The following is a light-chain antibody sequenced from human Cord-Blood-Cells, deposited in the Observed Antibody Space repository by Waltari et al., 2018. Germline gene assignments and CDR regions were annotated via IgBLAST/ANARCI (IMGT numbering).Light chain of an antibody. V-gene: IGLV3-21*04. J-gene: IGLJ2*01. Sequence: SYVLTQPPSVSVAPGKTARITCGGTNIGSKSVHWYQQKPGQAPVLVIYYDSDRPAGIPGRFSGSNSGNTATLTSSRVEAGDEADYYCQVWDSSSDHVVFGGGTKLTVL. CDR1: NIGSKS. CDR3: QVWDSSSDHVV. CDR2: YDS.